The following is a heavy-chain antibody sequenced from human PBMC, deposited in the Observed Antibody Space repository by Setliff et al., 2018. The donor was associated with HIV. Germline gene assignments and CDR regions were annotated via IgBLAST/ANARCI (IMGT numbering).Heavy chain of an antibody. CDR1: SGSISGDNW. CDR2: IYHRGST. Sequence: SETLSLTCTVSSGSISGDNWWSWVRQPPGKGLEWIGEIYHRGSTNYNPSLKSRVTISVETSKNQFSLKLTSVTAADTAVYYCARVSAGKDYYDSSGYYYRFDLWGPGTLVTVS. CDR3: ARVSAGKDYYDSSGYYYRFDL. J-gene: IGHJ4*02. V-gene: IGHV4-4*02. D-gene: IGHD3-22*01.